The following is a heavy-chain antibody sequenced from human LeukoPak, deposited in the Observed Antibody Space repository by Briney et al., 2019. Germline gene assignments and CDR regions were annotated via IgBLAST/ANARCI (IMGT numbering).Heavy chain of an antibody. CDR1: GFTFSSYW. CDR3: TSALMDTAMGNRHQGSDAFDI. Sequence: GGSLRLSCAASGFTFSSYWMHWVRHAPGKGLVWVSRINSDGSSTSYADSVKGRFTISRDNAKNTLYLQMNSLRAEDTAVYYCTSALMDTAMGNRHQGSDAFDIWGQGTMVTVSS. D-gene: IGHD5-18*01. J-gene: IGHJ3*02. V-gene: IGHV3-74*01. CDR2: INSDGSST.